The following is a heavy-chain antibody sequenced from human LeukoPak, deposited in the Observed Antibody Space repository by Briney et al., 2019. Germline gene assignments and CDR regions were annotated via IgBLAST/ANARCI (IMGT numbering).Heavy chain of an antibody. CDR1: GFTFSNYG. CDR3: AKEVAWKSFDY. Sequence: GGSLRLSCAASGFTFSNYGMHWVRQAPGKGLEWVTFIRYDENNKYYADSVKGRFATSRDNSKNTLYLSMNSLRAEDTAVYYCAKEVAWKSFDYWGQGTLVTVSS. V-gene: IGHV3-30*02. CDR2: IRYDENNK. D-gene: IGHD1-1*01. J-gene: IGHJ4*02.